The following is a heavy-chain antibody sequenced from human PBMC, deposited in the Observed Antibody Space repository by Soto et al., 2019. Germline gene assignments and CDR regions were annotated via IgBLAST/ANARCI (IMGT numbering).Heavy chain of an antibody. CDR3: AKVVAWELLAAFDY. Sequence: QVQLVESGGGVVQPGRSLRLSCAASGFTFSSYGMHWVGQAPGKGLEWVAVISYDGSNKYYADSVKGRFTISRDNSKNTLYLQMNSLRAEDTAVYYCAKVVAWELLAAFDYWGQGTLVTVSS. CDR2: ISYDGSNK. J-gene: IGHJ4*02. V-gene: IGHV3-30*18. CDR1: GFTFSSYG. D-gene: IGHD1-26*01.